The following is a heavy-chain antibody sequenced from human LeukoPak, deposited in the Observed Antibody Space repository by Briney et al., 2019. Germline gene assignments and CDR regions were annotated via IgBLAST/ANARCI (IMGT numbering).Heavy chain of an antibody. V-gene: IGHV1-8*01. CDR1: GYTFTSCD. Sequence: ASVKVSCKASGYTFTSCDINWVRQATGQGLEWMGWMNPNSGNTGYAQKFQGRVTMTRNTSISTAYMELSSLRSEDTAVYYCARGRGSSGWYGGIYYYYYMDVWGKGTTVTVSS. D-gene: IGHD6-19*01. J-gene: IGHJ6*03. CDR2: MNPNSGNT. CDR3: ARGRGSSGWYGGIYYYYYMDV.